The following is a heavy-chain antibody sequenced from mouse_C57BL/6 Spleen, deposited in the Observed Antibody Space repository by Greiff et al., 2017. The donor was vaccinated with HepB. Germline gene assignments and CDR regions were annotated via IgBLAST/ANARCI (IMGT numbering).Heavy chain of an antibody. CDR2: ISSGSSSI. CDR3: ARDWDYGSSYAMDY. CDR1: GFTFSDYG. D-gene: IGHD1-1*01. V-gene: IGHV5-17*01. Sequence: EVKLVESGGGLVKPGGSLKLSCAASGFTFSDYGMHWVRQAPEKGLEWVAYISSGSSSIYYADTVKGRFTISRDNAKNTLFLQMTSLRSEDTAMYYCARDWDYGSSYAMDYWGQGTSVTVSS. J-gene: IGHJ4*01.